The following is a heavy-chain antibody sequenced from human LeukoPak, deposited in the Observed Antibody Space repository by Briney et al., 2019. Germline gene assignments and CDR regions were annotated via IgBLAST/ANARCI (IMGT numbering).Heavy chain of an antibody. Sequence: PGGSLRLSCAVSGFLFDEYAMHWVRQAPGKGLEGVSGASWIGGRLGYAGSVKGRFTVSRDNAKNLLYLQMDSLRAEDTAFYYCVRGYYGSGSPYYFDSWGQGTRVTVSS. J-gene: IGHJ4*02. V-gene: IGHV3-9*01. CDR2: ASWIGGRL. CDR3: VRGYYGSGSPYYFDS. D-gene: IGHD3-10*01. CDR1: GFLFDEYA.